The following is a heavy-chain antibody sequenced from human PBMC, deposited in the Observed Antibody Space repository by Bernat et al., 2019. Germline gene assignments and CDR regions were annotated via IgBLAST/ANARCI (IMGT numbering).Heavy chain of an antibody. CDR1: GFTFSDYY. CDR2: IKQDGSEK. D-gene: IGHD6-6*01. CDR3: ARGSIDFDY. V-gene: IGHV3-7*04. Sequence: EVQLVESGGGLVQPGGSLRLSCAASGFTFSDYYMDWVRQAPGKGLEWVANIKQDGSEKYYVDSVKGRFTISRDNAKNSLYLQMNSLRAEDTAVYYCARGSIDFDYWGQGTLVTVSS. J-gene: IGHJ4*02.